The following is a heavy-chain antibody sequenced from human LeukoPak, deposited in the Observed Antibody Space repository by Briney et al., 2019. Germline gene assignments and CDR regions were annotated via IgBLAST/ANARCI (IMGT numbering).Heavy chain of an antibody. Sequence: PGRSLRLSCAASGFTFSSYAMHWVRQVPGKGLEWVAVISYDGSNKYYADSVKGRFTISRDNSKNTLYLQMNSLRAEDTAVYYCARARYDYYYYYYMDVWGKGTTVTVSS. CDR1: GFTFSSYA. V-gene: IGHV3-30*01. CDR2: ISYDGSNK. CDR3: ARARYDYYYYYYMDV. J-gene: IGHJ6*03. D-gene: IGHD2-2*01.